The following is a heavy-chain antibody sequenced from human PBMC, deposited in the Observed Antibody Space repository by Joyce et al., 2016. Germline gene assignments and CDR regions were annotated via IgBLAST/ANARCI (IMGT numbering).Heavy chain of an antibody. CDR3: ARGRKAGATTYWFDP. J-gene: IGHJ5*02. CDR2: VFHTGSA. Sequence: QVELQQWGAGLLQPSETLSLTCALHGGSLSDYYWSWVRQTPGKGLEWIGEVFHTGSAKCTPSLKSRVTMSVDTSKTQFSLKLKSVTAADTAVYYCARGRKAGATTYWFDPWGQGTLVTVSS. D-gene: IGHD1-26*01. CDR1: GGSLSDYY. V-gene: IGHV4-34*01.